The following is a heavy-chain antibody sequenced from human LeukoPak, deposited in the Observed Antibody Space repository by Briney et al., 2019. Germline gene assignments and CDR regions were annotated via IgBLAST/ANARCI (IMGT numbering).Heavy chain of an antibody. D-gene: IGHD4-17*01. J-gene: IGHJ1*01. CDR1: GFTFNDYY. CDR3: ARPSLNDYADFQH. V-gene: IGHV3-11*04. Sequence: GGSLRLSCTASGFTFNDYYMSWIRQAPGKGLEWVSYISSSGSNINYADSVKGRFTISRDNAKNSLFLQMNSLRAEDTAVYYCARPSLNDYADFQHWGQGTLVTVSS. CDR2: ISSSGSNI.